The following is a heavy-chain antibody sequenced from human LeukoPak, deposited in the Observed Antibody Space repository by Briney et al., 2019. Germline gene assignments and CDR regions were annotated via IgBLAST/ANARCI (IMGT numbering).Heavy chain of an antibody. D-gene: IGHD5-12*01. J-gene: IGHJ4*02. CDR2: INHSGST. CDR1: GGSFSGYY. Sequence: SETLSLTCAVYGGSFSGYYWSWIRQPPGKGLEWIGEINHSGSTNYNPSLKSRVTISVDTSKNQFSPKLSSVTAADTAVYYCARSLGKMATIKYWGQGTLVTVSS. V-gene: IGHV4-34*01. CDR3: ARSLGKMATIKY.